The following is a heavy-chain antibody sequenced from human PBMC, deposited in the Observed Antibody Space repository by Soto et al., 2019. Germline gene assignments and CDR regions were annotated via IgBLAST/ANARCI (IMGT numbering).Heavy chain of an antibody. Sequence: PGGSLRLSCAASGITFSSYAMSWVRPAPGKGLEWVSAISGSVGSTYYADSVKGRFTISRDNSKNTLYLQMNSLRAEDTAVYYCATPYGSGSYYNDYWGQGTLVTVSS. CDR1: GITFSSYA. J-gene: IGHJ4*02. V-gene: IGHV3-23*01. CDR2: ISGSVGST. D-gene: IGHD3-10*01. CDR3: ATPYGSGSYYNDY.